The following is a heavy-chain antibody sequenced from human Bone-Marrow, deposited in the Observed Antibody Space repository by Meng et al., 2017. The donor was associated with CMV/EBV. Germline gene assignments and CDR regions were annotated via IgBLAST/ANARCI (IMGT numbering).Heavy chain of an antibody. CDR2: ISYDGSNK. CDR3: ARVVSVGRWFDP. J-gene: IGHJ5*02. CDR1: GFTFSSYA. V-gene: IGHV3-30-3*01. Sequence: QVQLVECGGGVVQPGRSLRLSCAASGFTFSSYAMHWVRQAPGKGLEWVAVISYDGSNKYYADSVKGRFTISRDNSKNTLYLQMNSLRAEDTAVYYCARVVSVGRWFDPWGQGTLVTVSS. D-gene: IGHD1-26*01.